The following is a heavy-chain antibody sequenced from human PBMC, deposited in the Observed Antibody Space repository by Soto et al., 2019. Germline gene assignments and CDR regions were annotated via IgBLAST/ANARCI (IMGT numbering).Heavy chain of an antibody. J-gene: IGHJ4*02. CDR1: GYTFTSNG. V-gene: IGHV3-30*03. CDR2: ISYDGGLQ. Sequence: QVHLVESGGGVVQPGRSLRLSCAASGYTFTSNGMHWVRQAPGTRLEWVAVISYDGGLQHYADSVKGRFTISRDNSKNMVLLQMNSLRAEDTAVYYCVSDRGYGHASVPYSWGQGTLVSVSS. D-gene: IGHD5-18*01. CDR3: VSDRGYGHASVPYS.